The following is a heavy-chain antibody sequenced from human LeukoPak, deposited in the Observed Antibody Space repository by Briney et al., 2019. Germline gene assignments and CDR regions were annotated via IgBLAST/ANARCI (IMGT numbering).Heavy chain of an antibody. CDR3: ARGSSSWAY. Sequence: ASVKVSCKASGHISTSYGISWVRQAPGQGLEWMGWINDDNGKTNYAQKFQGRVTMTTDTSTTTVYMELRSLRSDDTAVYYCARGSSSWAYWGQGTLVTVSS. J-gene: IGHJ4*02. D-gene: IGHD6-13*01. CDR1: GHISTSYG. V-gene: IGHV1-18*01. CDR2: INDDNGKT.